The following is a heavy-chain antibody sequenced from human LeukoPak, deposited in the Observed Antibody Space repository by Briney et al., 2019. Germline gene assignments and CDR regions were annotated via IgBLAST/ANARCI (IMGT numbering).Heavy chain of an antibody. CDR2: FDRETDET. Sequence: ASVKLSCTISGFILTVVSIHWLRLAPGKGPEWMGSFDRETDETFYSHNFQGRVAMTEDTSADTAYMELTSLRSDDTAVYYCIADHYNNHGNFDFWGQGALVTVSS. CDR3: IADHYNNHGNFDF. D-gene: IGHD4-11*01. J-gene: IGHJ4*02. CDR1: GFILTVVS. V-gene: IGHV1-24*01.